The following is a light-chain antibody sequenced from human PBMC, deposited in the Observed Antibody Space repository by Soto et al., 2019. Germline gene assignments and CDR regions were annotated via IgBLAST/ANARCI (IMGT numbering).Light chain of an antibody. CDR3: SSYTGSSTYV. CDR1: SSVVGGYNY. J-gene: IGLJ1*01. V-gene: IGLV2-14*03. CDR2: DVS. Sequence: QSVLTQPASVSGSPGQSITISCTGTSSVVGGYNYVSWYQQHPGKAPKLMIYDVSNRPSGVSNRFSGSKSGNTASLTISGLQAEDESDYYCSSYTGSSTYVFGTGTKVTVL.